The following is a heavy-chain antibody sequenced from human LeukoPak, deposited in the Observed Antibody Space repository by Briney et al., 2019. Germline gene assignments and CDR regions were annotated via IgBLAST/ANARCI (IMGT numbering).Heavy chain of an antibody. Sequence: GESLRLSCAASGFTFSSYWMHWVRQAPGKGLVWVSHINSDGSSTNYADSVKGRFTISRDNAKNTLYLQMNSLRAEDTAVYYCARTGIAARPTVWFDPWGQGTLVTVSS. V-gene: IGHV3-74*01. J-gene: IGHJ5*02. CDR2: INSDGSST. CDR3: ARTGIAARPTVWFDP. CDR1: GFTFSSYW. D-gene: IGHD6-6*01.